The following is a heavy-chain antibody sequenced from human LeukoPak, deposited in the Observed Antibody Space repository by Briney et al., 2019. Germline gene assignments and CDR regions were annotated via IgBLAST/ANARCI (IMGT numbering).Heavy chain of an antibody. J-gene: IGHJ4*02. Sequence: VGSPRLSCAASGFTFSSYWMTWVRQAPGKGLEWVANIKHNGDELNYVDSVEDRFTISRDNAKNSLYLHMTSLRAEDTAVYCCARELRSFDSWGQGTLVAVCS. CDR3: ARELRSFDS. D-gene: IGHD3-16*01. V-gene: IGHV3-7*01. CDR2: IKHNGDEL. CDR1: GFTFSSYW.